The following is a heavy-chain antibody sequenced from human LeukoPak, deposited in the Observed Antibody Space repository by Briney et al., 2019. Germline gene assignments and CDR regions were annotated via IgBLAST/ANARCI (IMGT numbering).Heavy chain of an antibody. CDR2: IRYDGSNK. Sequence: GGSLRLSCAASGFTFSSYGMHWVRQAPGKGLEWVAFIRYDGSNKYYADSVKGRFTISRDNSKNTLYLHMNSLRAEDTAVYYCARPYSNYVDYYYYMDVWGKGTTVTVSS. CDR3: ARPYSNYVDYYYYMDV. J-gene: IGHJ6*03. D-gene: IGHD4-11*01. V-gene: IGHV3-30*02. CDR1: GFTFSSYG.